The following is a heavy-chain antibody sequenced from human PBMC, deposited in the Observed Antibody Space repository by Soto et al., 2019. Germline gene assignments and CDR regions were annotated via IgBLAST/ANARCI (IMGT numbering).Heavy chain of an antibody. D-gene: IGHD4-17*01. V-gene: IGHV3-53*02. J-gene: IGHJ3*02. CDR3: AHPRGYGVFDAYDI. CDR2: ISRDGYDI. Sequence: EVQLVETGGGLIQPGGSLRLSCAASGFTVSSNYMSWVRQAPGKGLEWVSAISRDGYDIYYADSVKGRFTISRDNSKHMLYLQMNSLRTEDTAVYYCAHPRGYGVFDAYDIWGQGAMVTVSS. CDR1: GFTVSSNY.